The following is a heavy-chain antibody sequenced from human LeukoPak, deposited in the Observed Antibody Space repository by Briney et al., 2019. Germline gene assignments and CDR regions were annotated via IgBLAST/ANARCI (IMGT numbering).Heavy chain of an antibody. Sequence: GGSLRLSCAASGFTFSSSAMSWVRQVPGKGLEWVSGISASGGSTYYADSVRGRFTISRDNSKNTLDVQMNSLRAEDTAGYYCATAWVDYGDYQGGDAFDIWGQGTMVTVSS. CDR2: ISASGGST. CDR3: ATAWVDYGDYQGGDAFDI. CDR1: GFTFSSSA. V-gene: IGHV3-23*01. J-gene: IGHJ3*02. D-gene: IGHD4-17*01.